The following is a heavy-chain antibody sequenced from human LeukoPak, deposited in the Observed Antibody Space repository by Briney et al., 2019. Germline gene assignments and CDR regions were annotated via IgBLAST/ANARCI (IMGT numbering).Heavy chain of an antibody. CDR3: ARVGMWPGELHNWFDP. J-gene: IGHJ5*02. V-gene: IGHV1-18*01. D-gene: IGHD3-10*01. CDR2: INSFRGNT. CDR1: GYTYITSA. Sequence: ASVKVSCKASGYTYITSAITWVRQAPGQGLEWMGWINSFRGNTHYAQKFQGRVTMTTDTSTTTAYMELRSLRTDDTAVYYCARVGMWPGELHNWFDPWGQGTLVTVSS.